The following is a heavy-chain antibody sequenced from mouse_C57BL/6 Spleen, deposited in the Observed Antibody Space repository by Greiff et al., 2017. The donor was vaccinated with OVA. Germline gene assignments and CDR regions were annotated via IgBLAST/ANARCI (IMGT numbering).Heavy chain of an antibody. Sequence: VQLKESGPGLVAPSQSLSITCTVSGFSLTSYGVHWVRQPPGKGLEWLVVIWSDGSTTYNSALKSRLSISKDNSKSQVFLKMNSLQTDDTAMYYCARGGGYYGSSYDAMDYWGQGTSVTVSS. CDR3: ARGGGYYGSSYDAMDY. CDR2: IWSDGST. D-gene: IGHD1-1*01. CDR1: GFSLTSYG. J-gene: IGHJ4*01. V-gene: IGHV2-6*03.